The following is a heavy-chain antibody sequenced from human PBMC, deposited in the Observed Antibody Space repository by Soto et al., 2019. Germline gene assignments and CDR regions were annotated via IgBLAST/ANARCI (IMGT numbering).Heavy chain of an antibody. CDR1: GFTFSSYW. Sequence: GGSLRLSCAASGFTFSSYWMSWVRQAPGKGLEWVANIKQDGSEKYYVDSVKGRFTISRDNAKNSLYLQMNSLRAEDTAVYYCARQIEYSSGWYGAFDIWGQGKMVTVSS. J-gene: IGHJ3*02. D-gene: IGHD6-19*01. V-gene: IGHV3-7*01. CDR2: IKQDGSEK. CDR3: ARQIEYSSGWYGAFDI.